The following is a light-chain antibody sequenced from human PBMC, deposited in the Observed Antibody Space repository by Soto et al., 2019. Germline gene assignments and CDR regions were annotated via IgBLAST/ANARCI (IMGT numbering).Light chain of an antibody. CDR3: QQSFSSPPWT. CDR1: QSLVHSDGNTY. V-gene: IGKV2-24*01. CDR2: KIS. Sequence: DIVLTQTPLSSPVTLGQPASISCTSSQSLVHSDGNTYLSWLQQRPGQPPRLLIYKISNRFSGVPDRFTGSGAGTDFTLTISSLQPEDFATYYCQQSFSSPPWTFGQGTKVEIK. J-gene: IGKJ1*01.